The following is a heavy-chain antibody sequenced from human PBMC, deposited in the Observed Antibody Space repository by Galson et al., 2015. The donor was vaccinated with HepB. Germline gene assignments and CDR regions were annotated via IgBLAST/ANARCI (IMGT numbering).Heavy chain of an antibody. J-gene: IGHJ4*02. CDR1: GFTVSSNY. V-gene: IGHV3-53*01. CDR2: IYSGGST. CDR3: ARDSRWLGYFDY. Sequence: SLRLSCAASGFTVSSNYMSWVRQAPGKGLEWVSVIYSGGSTYYADSVKGRFTISRDNSKNTLYLQMNSLRAEDTAVYYCARDSRWLGYFDYWGQGTLVTVSS. D-gene: IGHD6-19*01.